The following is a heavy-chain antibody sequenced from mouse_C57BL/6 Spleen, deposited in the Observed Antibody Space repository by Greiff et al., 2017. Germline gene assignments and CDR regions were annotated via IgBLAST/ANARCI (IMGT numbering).Heavy chain of an antibody. J-gene: IGHJ3*01. CDR2: IYPGSGST. D-gene: IGHD2-4*01. CDR1: GYTFTSYW. V-gene: IGHV1-55*01. CDR3: ARLGYDYDVWFAD. Sequence: QVQLQQPGAELVKPGASVKMSCKASGYTFTSYWITWVKQRPGQGLEWIGDIYPGSGSTNYNEKFKSKDTLTVDTSSSTAYMQLSSLTSEDSAVYYCARLGYDYDVWFADWGQGTLVTVSA.